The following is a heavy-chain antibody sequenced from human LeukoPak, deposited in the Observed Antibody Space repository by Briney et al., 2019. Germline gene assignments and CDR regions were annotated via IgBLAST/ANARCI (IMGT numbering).Heavy chain of an antibody. Sequence: GGSLRLSCAASGFTVITNDMTWVRPAPGKGLEWVSVLDSEGNTKYADSVQGRFTIARDNSKNTLYLEMNSLSPDDAAVYYCARGVEPLAANTLAYWGQGTLVSFSS. J-gene: IGHJ4*02. V-gene: IGHV3-53*01. D-gene: IGHD1-14*01. CDR2: LDSEGNT. CDR1: GFTVITND. CDR3: ARGVEPLAANTLAY.